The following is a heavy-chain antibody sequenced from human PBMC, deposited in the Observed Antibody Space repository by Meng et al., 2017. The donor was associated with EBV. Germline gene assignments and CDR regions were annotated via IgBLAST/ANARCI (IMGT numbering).Heavy chain of an antibody. J-gene: IGHJ4*02. Sequence: QVQLVQAGAEVKKPGASVKVSCKASGYTFTSYYLHWVRKAPGQGLELMGIIIPAGGNTNYEQKFRGRFTMTRDTSTSTVYMDLSILTSEDTAVYYCVRELVGGTFDYWGQGTLVTVSS. CDR2: IIPAGGNT. CDR1: GYTFTSYY. D-gene: IGHD1/OR15-1a*01. V-gene: IGHV1-46*01. CDR3: VRELVGGTFDY.